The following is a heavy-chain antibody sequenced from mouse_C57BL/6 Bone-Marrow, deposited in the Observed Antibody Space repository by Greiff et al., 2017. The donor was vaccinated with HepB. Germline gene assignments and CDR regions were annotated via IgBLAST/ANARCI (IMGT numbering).Heavy chain of an antibody. Sequence: SGAELVRPGASVTLSCKASGYTFTDYEMHWVKQTPVHGLEWIGAIDPETGGTAYNQKFKGKAILTADKSSSTAYMELRSLTSEDSAVYYCTREGVYGNYGGWYFDVWGTGTTVTVSS. CDR3: TREGVYGNYGGWYFDV. V-gene: IGHV1-15*01. D-gene: IGHD2-1*01. CDR2: IDPETGGT. J-gene: IGHJ1*03. CDR1: GYTFTDYE.